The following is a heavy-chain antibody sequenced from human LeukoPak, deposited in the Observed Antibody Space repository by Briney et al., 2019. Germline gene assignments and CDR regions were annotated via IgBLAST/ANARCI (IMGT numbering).Heavy chain of an antibody. J-gene: IGHJ4*02. V-gene: IGHV4-34*01. Sequence: SETLSLTCAVYGGSFSGYYWSWIRQPPGKGLEWIGEINHSGSTNYNPSLKSRVTISVDTSKNQFSLKLSSVTAEDTAVYYCARLPRGRELLRFLYYFDYWGQGTLVTVSS. D-gene: IGHD1-26*01. CDR1: GGSFSGYY. CDR3: ARLPRGRELLRFLYYFDY. CDR2: INHSGST.